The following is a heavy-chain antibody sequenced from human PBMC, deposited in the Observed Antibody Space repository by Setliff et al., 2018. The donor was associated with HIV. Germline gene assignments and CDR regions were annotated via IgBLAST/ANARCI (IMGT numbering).Heavy chain of an antibody. J-gene: IGHJ6*03. CDR1: GFSLITSGMC. CDR3: ARIPEYYYGSGSMDV. CDR2: IDWDDDK. D-gene: IGHD3-10*01. V-gene: IGHV2-70*11. Sequence: VSGPTLVNPTQTLTLTCTFSGFSLITSGMCVSWIRQPPGKALEWLARIDWDDDKYYSTSLKTRLTISKDNAKNQVVLTMTNMDPVDTATYYCARIPEYYYGSGSMDVWGKGTTVTVSS.